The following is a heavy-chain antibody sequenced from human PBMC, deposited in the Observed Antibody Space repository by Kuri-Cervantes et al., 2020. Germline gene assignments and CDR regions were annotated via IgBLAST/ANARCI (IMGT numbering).Heavy chain of an antibody. CDR3: AKDLSWYHPYYYGMDV. V-gene: IGHV3-30*18. D-gene: IGHD6-13*01. J-gene: IGHJ6*02. CDR1: GFTFSSYG. Sequence: GGSLRLSWAASGFTFSSYGMHWVRQAPGKGLEWVAVISYDGSNKYYADSVKGRFTISRDNSKNTLYLQMNSLRAEDTAVYYCAKDLSWYHPYYYGMDVWGQGTTVTVSS. CDR2: ISYDGSNK.